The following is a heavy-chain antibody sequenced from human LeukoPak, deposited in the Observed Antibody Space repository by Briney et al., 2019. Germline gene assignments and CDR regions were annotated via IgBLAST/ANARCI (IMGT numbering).Heavy chain of an antibody. CDR3: ARVGIVGATGY. J-gene: IGHJ4*02. D-gene: IGHD1-26*01. V-gene: IGHV1-2*02. CDR1: GYTFIDYY. Sequence: ASVKVSCKASGYTFIDYYIHWVRQAPGQGLEWMGLINSYSGGTNYAQKFQGRVTMTRDTSISTAYMELSRLRSDDTAVYYCARVGIVGATGYWGQGTLVTVSS. CDR2: INSYSGGT.